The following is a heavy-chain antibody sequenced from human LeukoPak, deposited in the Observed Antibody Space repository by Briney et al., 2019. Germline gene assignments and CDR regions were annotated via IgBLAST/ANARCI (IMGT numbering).Heavy chain of an antibody. CDR2: IGTASDT. V-gene: IGHV3-13*01. J-gene: IGHJ6*03. CDR3: ARGPPRGKYYYMDV. D-gene: IGHD1-1*01. Sequence: GGSLRLSCAASGFTFSSFDMHWVRQPTGQGLEGVSTIGTASDTYYPGSVEGRFTLSRDNAKNSLYLQMNSLTAGDTAVYYCARGPPRGKYYYMDVWGKGTTVTVSS. CDR1: GFTFSSFD.